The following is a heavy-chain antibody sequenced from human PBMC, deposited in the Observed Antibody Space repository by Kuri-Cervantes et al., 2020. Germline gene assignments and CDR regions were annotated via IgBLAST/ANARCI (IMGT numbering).Heavy chain of an antibody. Sequence: GGSLRLSCAASGFTFSSYGMHWVRQAPGKGLEWVAVISYDGSNKYYADSVKGRFTISRDNSKNTLYLQMNSLRAEDTAVYYCAKEPPRVPAPNEYYFDYWGQGTPVTGAS. V-gene: IGHV3-30*18. D-gene: IGHD2-2*01. CDR3: AKEPPRVPAPNEYYFDY. CDR1: GFTFSSYG. J-gene: IGHJ4*02. CDR2: ISYDGSNK.